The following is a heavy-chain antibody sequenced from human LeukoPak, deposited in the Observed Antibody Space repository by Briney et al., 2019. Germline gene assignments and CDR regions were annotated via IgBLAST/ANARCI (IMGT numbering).Heavy chain of an antibody. Sequence: ATLKVSCRASGFAFTSYDINWVRQATGQGLEWMGWMNPNNGNTGYAQKFQGRVTMTRDTSISTAYMELRSLRSEDTAVYYCVRDGEGVAISVNYWFDPWGQGTLVTVSS. CDR3: VRDGEGVAISVNYWFDP. V-gene: IGHV1-8*01. CDR1: GFAFTSYD. J-gene: IGHJ5*02. CDR2: MNPNNGNT. D-gene: IGHD3-10*01.